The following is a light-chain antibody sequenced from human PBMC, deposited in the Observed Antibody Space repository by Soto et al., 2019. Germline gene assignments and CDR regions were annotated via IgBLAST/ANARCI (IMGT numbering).Light chain of an antibody. V-gene: IGLV2-14*01. CDR1: SSDVGGYNY. J-gene: IGLJ1*01. Sequence: QSALTQPASVSGSPGQSITISCTGTSSDVGGYNYVSWYQQHLGKAPKLMIYEISNRPSGVSNRFSGSKSGNTASLAISGLQAEDEAHYSCGAYTSSSNLNVFGTGTKVTVL. CDR3: GAYTSSSNLNV. CDR2: EIS.